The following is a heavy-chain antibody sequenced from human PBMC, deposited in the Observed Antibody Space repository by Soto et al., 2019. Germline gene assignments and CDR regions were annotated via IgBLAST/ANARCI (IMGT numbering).Heavy chain of an antibody. V-gene: IGHV3-23*01. D-gene: IGHD3-10*01. Sequence: GGSLRLSCAASGFTFSSYAMSWVRQAPGKGLEWVSAISGSGGSTYHADSVEGRFTISRDNSKNTLYLQMNSLRAEDTAVYYGANPPMVRGVIHAFDIWGQGTMVTVSS. CDR1: GFTFSSYA. CDR2: ISGSGGST. CDR3: ANPPMVRGVIHAFDI. J-gene: IGHJ3*02.